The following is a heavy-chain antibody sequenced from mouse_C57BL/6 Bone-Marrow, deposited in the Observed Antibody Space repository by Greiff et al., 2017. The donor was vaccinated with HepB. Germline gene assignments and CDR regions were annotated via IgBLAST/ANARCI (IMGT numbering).Heavy chain of an antibody. V-gene: IGHV1-69*01. D-gene: IGHD2-2*01. Sequence: QVQLQQPGAELVMPGASVKLSCKASGYTFTSYWMHWVKQRPGQGLEWIGEIDPSDSYTNYNQKFKGKSTLTVDKSSSTAYMQLSSLTSEDSAVYYCLMVTDYYAMDYWGQGTSVPVSS. CDR1: GYTFTSYW. CDR3: LMVTDYYAMDY. J-gene: IGHJ4*01. CDR2: IDPSDSYT.